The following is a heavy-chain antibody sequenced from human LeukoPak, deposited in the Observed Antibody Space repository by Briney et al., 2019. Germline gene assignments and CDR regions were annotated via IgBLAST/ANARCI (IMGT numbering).Heavy chain of an antibody. CDR1: GGSISSGGYS. V-gene: IGHV4-30-2*01. Sequence: PSQTLSLTCAVSGGSISSGGYSWSSIRQPPGKGLEWIGYIYHSGSTYYNPSLKSRVTISVDRSKNQFSLKLSSVPAADTAVYYCARVDVLRFPGDYYYGMDVWGQGTTVTVSS. D-gene: IGHD3-3*01. CDR3: ARVDVLRFPGDYYYGMDV. CDR2: IYHSGST. J-gene: IGHJ6*02.